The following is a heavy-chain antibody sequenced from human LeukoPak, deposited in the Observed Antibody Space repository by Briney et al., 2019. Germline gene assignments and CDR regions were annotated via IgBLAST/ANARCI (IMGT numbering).Heavy chain of an antibody. CDR3: AKDILVRTRKNDFWSGSTFP. Sequence: PGGSLRLSCAASGFTFDDYAMHWVRQAPGKVLEWVSLISGDGGSTYYSESVKGRFTISRDNSKNSLYLQMNSLRTEDTALYYCAKDILVRTRKNDFWSGSTFPWGQGTLVTVSS. D-gene: IGHD3-3*01. J-gene: IGHJ5*02. CDR1: GFTFDDYA. CDR2: ISGDGGST. V-gene: IGHV3-43*02.